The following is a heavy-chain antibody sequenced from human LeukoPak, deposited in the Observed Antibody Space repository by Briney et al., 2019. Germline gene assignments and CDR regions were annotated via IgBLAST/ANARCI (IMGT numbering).Heavy chain of an antibody. D-gene: IGHD3-22*01. CDR2: IYTSGST. CDR1: GGSINSYY. V-gene: IGHV4-4*07. Sequence: SETLSLTCTVSGGSINSYYWSWIRQPAGKGLEWIGRIYTSGSTNYNPSLRSRVTISVDTSKNQFSLKLSSVTAADTAVYYCARSDSSGYYGGYFDYWGQGTLVTVSS. CDR3: ARSDSSGYYGGYFDY. J-gene: IGHJ4*02.